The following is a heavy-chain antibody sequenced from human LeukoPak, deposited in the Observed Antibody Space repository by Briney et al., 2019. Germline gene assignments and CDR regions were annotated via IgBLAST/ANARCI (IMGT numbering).Heavy chain of an antibody. CDR3: ARVGEHITIFGVVRFAFDI. V-gene: IGHV1-69*01. D-gene: IGHD3-3*01. CDR2: IIPIFGKA. CDR1: GGTFSSYA. J-gene: IGHJ3*02. Sequence: GSSVKVSCKASGGTFSSYAISWVRQAPGQGLEWMGGIIPIFGKANYAQKFQGRVTITADESTSTAYMELSSLRSEDTAVYYCARVGEHITIFGVVRFAFDIWGQGTMVTVSS.